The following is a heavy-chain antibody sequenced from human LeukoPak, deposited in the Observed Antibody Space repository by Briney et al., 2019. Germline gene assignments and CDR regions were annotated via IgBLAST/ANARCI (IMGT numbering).Heavy chain of an antibody. CDR1: GGSISSGSYY. CDR2: IYTSGST. J-gene: IGHJ3*02. V-gene: IGHV4-61*02. CDR3: ASFTISNATHAFDI. Sequence: SQTLSLTCTVSGGSISSGSYYWSWIRQPAGKGLEWIGRIYTSGSTNYNPSLKSRVTISVDTSKNQFSLKLSSVTAADTAVYYCASFTISNATHAFDIWGQGTMVTVSS. D-gene: IGHD3-3*01.